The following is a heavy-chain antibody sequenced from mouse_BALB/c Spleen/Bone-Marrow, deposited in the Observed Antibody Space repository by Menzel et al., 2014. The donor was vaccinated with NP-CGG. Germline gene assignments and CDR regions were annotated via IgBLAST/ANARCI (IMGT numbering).Heavy chain of an antibody. V-gene: IGHV14-4*02. CDR1: GFNIKDYY. CDR3: NAQNYGYGAWFAY. D-gene: IGHD1-2*01. J-gene: IGHJ3*01. Sequence: EVQLQQSGAELVRSGASVKLSCTASGFNIKDYYMHWVKQRPEQGLEWIGWIDPESGDTEYAPKFQGKATMTADTSSNTAYLQLSGLTSEDTAVYYCNAQNYGYGAWFAYWGQGTLVTVSA. CDR2: IDPESGDT.